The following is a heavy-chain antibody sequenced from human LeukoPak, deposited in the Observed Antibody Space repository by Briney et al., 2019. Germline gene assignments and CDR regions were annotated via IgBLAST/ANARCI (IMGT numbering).Heavy chain of an antibody. Sequence: ASVKVSCKASGYTFTSYAMHWVRQAPGQRLEWMGWINAGNGNTKYSQKFQGRVTITRDTSASTAYMELSSLRSDDSAVYYCARDDHTYYYFDSWGQGTLVTVSS. J-gene: IGHJ4*02. CDR1: GYTFTSYA. CDR2: INAGNGNT. CDR3: ARDDHTYYYFDS. V-gene: IGHV1-3*01. D-gene: IGHD1-26*01.